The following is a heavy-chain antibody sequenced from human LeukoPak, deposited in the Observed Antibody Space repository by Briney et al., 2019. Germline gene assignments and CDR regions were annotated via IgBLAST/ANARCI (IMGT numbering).Heavy chain of an antibody. CDR2: IYHSGST. Sequence: SGTLSLTCAVSGGSISSSNWWSWVRQPPGKGLEWIGEIYHSGSTNYNPSLKSRVTILVDRSKNQFSLKLSSVTAADTAVYYCARDLMVRGVIITWDAFDIWGQGTMVTVSS. CDR1: GGSISSSNW. D-gene: IGHD3-10*01. V-gene: IGHV4-4*02. J-gene: IGHJ3*02. CDR3: ARDLMVRGVIITWDAFDI.